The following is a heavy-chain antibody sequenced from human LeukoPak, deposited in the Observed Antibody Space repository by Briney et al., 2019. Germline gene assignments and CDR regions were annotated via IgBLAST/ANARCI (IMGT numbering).Heavy chain of an antibody. J-gene: IGHJ5*02. V-gene: IGHV4-59*08. D-gene: IGHD3-16*01. Sequence: SETLSLTCTVSGASINSYFWTWIRQPPGKGLEWIGYIYDSGSTKYNPSLKSRVTISVDTSKNQLSLSLSSVTAADTAVYYCAVYEFPRRFDPWGQGTLVTVSS. CDR2: IYDSGST. CDR1: GASINSYF. CDR3: AVYEFPRRFDP.